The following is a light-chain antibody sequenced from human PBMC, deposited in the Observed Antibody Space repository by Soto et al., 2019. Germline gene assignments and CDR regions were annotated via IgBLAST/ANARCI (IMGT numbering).Light chain of an antibody. Sequence: VLTQSPAILSLSPGERATLCCRASQCVGNFLTWYQQKPGQAPRLLIYGASTRATGIPARFSGSGSGTDFTLTISSLEPEDFAVYYCQQRSNWPPLTFGGGTKVDIK. CDR3: QQRSNWPPLT. CDR1: QCVGNF. J-gene: IGKJ4*01. V-gene: IGKV3-11*01. CDR2: GAS.